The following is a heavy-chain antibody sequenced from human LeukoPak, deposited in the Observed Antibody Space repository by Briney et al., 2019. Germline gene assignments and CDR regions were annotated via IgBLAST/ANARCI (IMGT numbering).Heavy chain of an antibody. V-gene: IGHV3-13*01. J-gene: IGHJ3*02. CDR3: AREGFGEFADI. CDR2: IGSGGRRT. D-gene: IGHD3-10*01. CDR1: GFTFTNHD. Sequence: GGSMRLSCAASGFTFTNHDMHWVRQAAGKGLEWVSAIGSGGRRTYYADSVRGRFIISRENAKNSFYLQLNSLTVGDTAVYYCAREGFGEFADIWGQGTLVTVSS.